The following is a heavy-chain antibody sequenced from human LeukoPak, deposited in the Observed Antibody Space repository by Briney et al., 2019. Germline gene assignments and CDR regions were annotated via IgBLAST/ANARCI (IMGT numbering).Heavy chain of an antibody. D-gene: IGHD4-11*01. CDR3: AKDTEYSRKALDY. Sequence: GGSLRLSCAASGFIFNNYAMSWVRQAPGKGLEWVSAITGSGDTTYYTDSVKGRFTISRDNSKNTQYLQMNSLRAEDTAVYYCAKDTEYSRKALDYWGQGTLVTVSS. J-gene: IGHJ4*02. CDR2: ITGSGDTT. CDR1: GFIFNNYA. V-gene: IGHV3-23*01.